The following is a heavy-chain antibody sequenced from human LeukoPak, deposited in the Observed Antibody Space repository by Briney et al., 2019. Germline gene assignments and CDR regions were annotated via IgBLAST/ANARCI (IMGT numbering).Heavy chain of an antibody. CDR3: ARGEGISITIFGVVLDY. D-gene: IGHD3-3*01. CDR2: INPNSGGT. CDR1: GYTFTGYY. J-gene: IGHJ4*02. Sequence: GASVKVSCKASGYTFTGYYMHWVRQAPGQGLEWMGWINPNSGGTNYAQKFQGRVTMTRDTYISTAYMELSRLRSDDTAVYYCARGEGISITIFGVVLDYWGQGTLVTVSS. V-gene: IGHV1-2*02.